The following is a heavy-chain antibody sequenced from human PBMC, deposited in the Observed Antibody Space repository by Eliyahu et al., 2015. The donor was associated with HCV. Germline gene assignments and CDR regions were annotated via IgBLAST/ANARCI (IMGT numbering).Heavy chain of an antibody. CDR2: IKXDGSEK. V-gene: IGHV3-7*03. CDR1: XFXFSSYW. Sequence: EVQLVESGGGLVQPGGSLXLSCAXSXFXFSSYWMSWVRQAPGKGLEWVANIKXDGSEKYYVDSVKGRFTISRDNAKNSLYLQMNSLRAEDTAVYYCASRGDILTGYGEIDYWGQGTLVTVSS. D-gene: IGHD3-9*01. J-gene: IGHJ4*02. CDR3: ASRGDILTGYGEIDY.